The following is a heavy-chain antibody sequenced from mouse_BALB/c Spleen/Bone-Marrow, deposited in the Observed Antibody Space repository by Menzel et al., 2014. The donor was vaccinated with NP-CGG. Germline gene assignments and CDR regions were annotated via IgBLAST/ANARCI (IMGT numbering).Heavy chain of an antibody. Sequence: LVESGAELVRPGTSVKVSCKASGYAFTNYLIEWVKQRPGQGLEWIGVINPGSGGTNYNEKFKGKATLTADKSSSTAYMQLSSLTSDDSAVYFCARELGVFAYWGQGTLVPVSA. V-gene: IGHV1-54*03. J-gene: IGHJ3*01. CDR2: INPGSGGT. CDR3: ARELGVFAY. D-gene: IGHD4-1*01. CDR1: GYAFTNYL.